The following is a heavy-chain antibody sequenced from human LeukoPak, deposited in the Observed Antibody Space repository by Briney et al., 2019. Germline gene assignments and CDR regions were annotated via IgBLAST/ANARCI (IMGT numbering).Heavy chain of an antibody. V-gene: IGHV4-4*07. D-gene: IGHD1-26*01. J-gene: IGHJ4*02. Sequence: SETLSLTCTVSGGSISSYYWSWIRQPAGKGLEWIGRIYTSGSTNYNPSLKSRVTMSVDTSKDQFSLKLSSVTAADTAVYYCLGTDREAYFDYWGQGTLVTVSS. CDR1: GGSISSYY. CDR2: IYTSGST. CDR3: LGTDREAYFDY.